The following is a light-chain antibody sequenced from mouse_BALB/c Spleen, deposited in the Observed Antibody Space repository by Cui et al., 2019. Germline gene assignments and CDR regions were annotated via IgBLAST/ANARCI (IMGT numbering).Light chain of an antibody. J-gene: IGKJ1*01. CDR2: YPS. Sequence: DIQLTQSPSSLSASLGGKVTITCQARQDINKYIARYKHKPGKGNKLLIHYPSTLEPGIPARLGGGGGGRDYSLSISNLETEDNATYDCQQYDNLWTFGGGTKLEIK. CDR3: QQYDNLWT. CDR1: QDINKY. V-gene: IGKV19-93*01.